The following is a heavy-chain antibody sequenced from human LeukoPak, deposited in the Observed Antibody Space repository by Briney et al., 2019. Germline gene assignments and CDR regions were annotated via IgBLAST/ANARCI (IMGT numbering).Heavy chain of an antibody. V-gene: IGHV4-59*12. Sequence: SSETLSLTCTVSGASISSSYWSWIRQPPGKGLEWIGYIHYSGSTSYNPSLKSRVTISVDTSKNQFSLKLSSVTAADTAVYYCARGLLRYFDWLFLTGMDVRGQGTTVTVSS. J-gene: IGHJ6*02. CDR2: IHYSGST. D-gene: IGHD3-9*01. CDR3: ARGLLRYFDWLFLTGMDV. CDR1: GASISSSY.